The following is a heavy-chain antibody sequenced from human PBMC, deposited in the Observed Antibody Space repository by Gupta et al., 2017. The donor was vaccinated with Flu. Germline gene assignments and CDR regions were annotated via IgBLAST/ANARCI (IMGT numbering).Heavy chain of an antibody. CDR3: AREALVWFGELGAGNFDY. CDR1: GFTFSSYS. D-gene: IGHD3-10*01. CDR2: ISSSSSTI. V-gene: IGHV3-48*02. J-gene: IGHJ4*02. Sequence: EVQLVESGGGLVQPGGSLRLSCAASGFTFSSYSMNWVRQAPGKGLEWVSYISSSSSTIYYADSVKGRFTISRDNAKNSLYLQMNSLRDEDTAVYYCAREALVWFGELGAGNFDYWGQGTLVTVSS.